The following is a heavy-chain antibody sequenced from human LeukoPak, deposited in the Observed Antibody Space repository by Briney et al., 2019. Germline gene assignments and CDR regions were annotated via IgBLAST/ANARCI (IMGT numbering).Heavy chain of an antibody. J-gene: IGHJ4*02. CDR2: IYYSGST. CDR3: ARVLAARSFRY. CDR1: GGSISSSSYY. V-gene: IGHV4-39*01. Sequence: PSETLSLTCTVSGGSISSSSYYWGWIRQPPGKGLEWIGSIYYSGSTYYNPSLKSRVTISVDTSKNQFSLKLSSVTAADTAVYYCARVLAARSFRYWGQGTLVTVSS. D-gene: IGHD6-6*01.